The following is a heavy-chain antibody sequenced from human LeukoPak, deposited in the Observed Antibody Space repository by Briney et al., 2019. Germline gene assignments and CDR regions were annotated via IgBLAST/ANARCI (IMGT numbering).Heavy chain of an antibody. CDR3: ARGYGDYYFDY. D-gene: IGHD4-17*01. CDR2: IYYSGST. J-gene: IGHJ4*02. CDR1: GGSVSSGSYY. V-gene: IGHV4-61*01. Sequence: PSETLSLTCTVSGGSVSSGSYYWSWIRQPPGTGLEWIGYIYYSGSTNYNPSLKSRVTISVDTSKNQFSLKLSSVTAANTAVYYCARGYGDYYFDYWGQGTLVTVSS.